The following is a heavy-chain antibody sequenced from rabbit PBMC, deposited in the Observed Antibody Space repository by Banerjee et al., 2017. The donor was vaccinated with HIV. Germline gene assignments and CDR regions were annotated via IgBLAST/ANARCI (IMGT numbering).Heavy chain of an antibody. CDR3: ARDLAGVIGWNFGL. CDR2: INSSSRNV. J-gene: IGHJ3*01. Sequence: QSLEESGGGLVRTGASLTLTCKASGFDFSSYGLSWVRQAPGKGLEWIACINSSSRNVVYASWATGRFTISKTSSTTVTLQMTSLTAADTATYFCARDLAGVIGWNFGLWGQGTLVTVS. D-gene: IGHD4-1*01. CDR1: GFDFSSYG. V-gene: IGHV1S40*01.